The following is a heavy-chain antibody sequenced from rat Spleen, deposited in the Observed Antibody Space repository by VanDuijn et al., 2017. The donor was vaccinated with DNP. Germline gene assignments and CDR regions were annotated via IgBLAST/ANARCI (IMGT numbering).Heavy chain of an antibody. J-gene: IGHJ2*01. D-gene: IGHD1-6*01. V-gene: IGHV5-46*01. Sequence: EVQLVESGGGLVQPGRSMKLSCAASGFTFSSFPMAWVRQAPTKGLEWVATISTSGGSTYYRDSVKGRFTISRDNAKSTLYLQMNSLRSEDTATYYCTRDPTRSDGGVLPGPRGYTTDYWYYFDYWGQGVMVTVSS. CDR2: ISTSGGST. CDR1: GFTFSSFP. CDR3: TRDPTRSDGGVLPGPRGYTTDYWYYFDY.